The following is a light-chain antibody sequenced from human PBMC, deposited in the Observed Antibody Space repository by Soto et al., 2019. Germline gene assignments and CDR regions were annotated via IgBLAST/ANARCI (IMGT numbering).Light chain of an antibody. Sequence: IQMTQSPSSVSSSLGDRVNVICRASQGISSWLAWYQQKPWKAPQLLIYDASTLESGVPSRFSGGGSGTEFTLTISSLHPDDFATYFCQHYNSYSFGGGTKVDI. J-gene: IGKJ4*01. CDR3: QHYNSYS. CDR1: QGISSW. CDR2: DAS. V-gene: IGKV1-5*02.